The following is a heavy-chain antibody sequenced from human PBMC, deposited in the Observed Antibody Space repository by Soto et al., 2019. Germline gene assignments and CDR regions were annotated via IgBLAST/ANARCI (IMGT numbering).Heavy chain of an antibody. CDR3: ARHALLWFGERNWFDP. J-gene: IGHJ5*02. CDR2: IYYSGST. D-gene: IGHD3-10*01. CDR1: GASISSNF. Sequence: PSETLSLTCSVSGASISSNFWSWIRQPPGKGLEWIGYIYYSGSTNYNPSLKSRVTISVDTSKKQFSLKLSSVTAADTAVFYCARHALLWFGERNWFDPWGQGTLVTVSS. V-gene: IGHV4-59*08.